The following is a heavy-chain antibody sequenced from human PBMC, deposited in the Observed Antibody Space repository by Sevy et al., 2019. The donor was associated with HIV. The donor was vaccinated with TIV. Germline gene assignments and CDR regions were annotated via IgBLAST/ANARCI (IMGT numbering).Heavy chain of an antibody. J-gene: IGHJ4*02. CDR1: GFTFSSYA. D-gene: IGHD3-22*01. CDR3: AKRATTKYYYDSSGYYLAHYFDY. V-gene: IGHV3-23*01. Sequence: GGSLRLSCAASGFTFSSYAMSWVRQAPGKGLEWVSAISGSGGSTYYADSVKGRFTISRDTSKNTLYLQMNSLRAEDTAVYYCAKRATTKYYYDSSGYYLAHYFDYWGQGTLVTVSS. CDR2: ISGSGGST.